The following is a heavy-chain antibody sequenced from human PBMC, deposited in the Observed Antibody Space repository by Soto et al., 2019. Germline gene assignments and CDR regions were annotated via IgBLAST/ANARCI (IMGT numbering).Heavy chain of an antibody. CDR2: IYYCGET. D-gene: IGHD6-19*01. J-gene: IGHJ4*02. CDR3: ARLRLGPDNGWYRSLDY. Sequence: PSENLSVTWTVSAGSTRPSNYYWCWIRQAPGKGLESIGNIYYCGETKYNASLKGRVTISGDTSKNLFSVTLGSVTAADTGVFFCARLRLGPDNGWYRSLDYWGRGTLVTVSS. CDR1: AGSTRPSNYY. V-gene: IGHV4-39*01.